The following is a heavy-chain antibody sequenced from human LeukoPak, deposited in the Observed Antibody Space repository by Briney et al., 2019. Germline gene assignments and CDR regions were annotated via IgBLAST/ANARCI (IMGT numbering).Heavy chain of an antibody. Sequence: SQTLSLTCTVSGGSISSGGYYWSWIRQHPGKGLEWIGYIYYSGSTNYNPSLKSRVTISVDTSKNQFSLKLSSVTAADTAVYYCARESRGAAALDYWGQGTLVTVSS. CDR3: ARESRGAAALDY. CDR1: GGSISSGGYY. V-gene: IGHV4-31*03. D-gene: IGHD6-13*01. J-gene: IGHJ4*02. CDR2: IYYSGST.